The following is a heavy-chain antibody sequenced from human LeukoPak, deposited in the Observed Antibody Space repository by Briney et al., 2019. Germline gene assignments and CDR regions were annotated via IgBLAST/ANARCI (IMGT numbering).Heavy chain of an antibody. CDR3: AGSRPYYFDY. V-gene: IGHV4-30-4*01. CDR2: IYYSGRT. CDR1: GGSISSGEYY. Sequence: PSQTLSLTCTVSGGSISSGEYYWSWIRQPPGKGLEWIGYIYYSGRTYYNVSLKSRVTISVDTSTNQFSLNLSSVTAADTAVYYCAGSRPYYFDYWGQGTLVTVSS. D-gene: IGHD3-10*01. J-gene: IGHJ4*02.